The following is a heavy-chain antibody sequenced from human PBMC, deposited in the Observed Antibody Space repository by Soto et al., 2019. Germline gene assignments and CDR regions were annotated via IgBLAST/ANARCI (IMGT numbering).Heavy chain of an antibody. J-gene: IGHJ4*02. V-gene: IGHV3-23*01. D-gene: IGHD1-1*01. CDR2: FVGSTGST. CDR1: GFTFSSYT. CDR3: AKRHTTVATPANYFDY. Sequence: GSLRLSCAASGFTFSSYTMNWVRQAPGKGLEWVSTFVGSTGSTFYADSVKGRFTISRDDSKNTLYLQMNSLRAEDTAVYYCAKRHTTVATPANYFDYWGQGT.